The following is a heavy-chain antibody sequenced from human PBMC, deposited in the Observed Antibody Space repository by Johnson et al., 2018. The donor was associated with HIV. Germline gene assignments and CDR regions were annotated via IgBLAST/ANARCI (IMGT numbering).Heavy chain of an antibody. J-gene: IGHJ3*01. Sequence: VQLVESGGGLVQPGGSVRLSCAVSGFTVNGNYMSWVRQAPWKGLEWVSVIYSGDTPYYADSVKGRFTISRDTSKNTLYLQMNSLRAEDTAMYFCVRRFYDSSAFDVWGQGTLVTVSS. CDR1: GFTVNGNY. CDR3: VRRFYDSSAFDV. D-gene: IGHD3-22*01. CDR2: IYSGDTP. V-gene: IGHV3-66*02.